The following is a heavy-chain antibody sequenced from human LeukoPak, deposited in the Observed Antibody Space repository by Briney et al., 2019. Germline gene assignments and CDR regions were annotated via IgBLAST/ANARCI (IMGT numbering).Heavy chain of an antibody. V-gene: IGHV4-4*07. CDR2: IYTSGST. Sequence: SETLSLTCTVSGVSISSYYWSWIRQPAGKALEWVGGIYTSGSTNYNPSLKSRVTMSVDTSKRQISLKLSSVTAADTAVYYCARGCSGGSCYYRYWGQGTLVTVSS. D-gene: IGHD2-15*01. J-gene: IGHJ4*02. CDR1: GVSISSYY. CDR3: ARGCSGGSCYYRY.